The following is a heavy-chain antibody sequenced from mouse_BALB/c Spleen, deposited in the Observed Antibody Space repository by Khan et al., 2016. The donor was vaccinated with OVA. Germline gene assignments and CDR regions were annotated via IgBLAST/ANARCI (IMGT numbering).Heavy chain of an antibody. CDR3: WLLL. J-gene: IGHJ2*01. CDR1: GFTFSNYW. D-gene: IGHD2-3*01. CDR2: TRLKSDVYVI. Sequence: QLEESGGGLVQPGGSLKLSCVASGFTFSNYWMNWVCQSPETGLERAAVTRLKSDVYVIHYAESVKGRFTISRDDSRSSVYLQMSSLRAGDTGINYCWLLLWGQGTTLTISS. V-gene: IGHV6-6*02.